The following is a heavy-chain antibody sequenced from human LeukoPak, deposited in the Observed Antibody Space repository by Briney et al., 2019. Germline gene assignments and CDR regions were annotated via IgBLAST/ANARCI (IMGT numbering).Heavy chain of an antibody. CDR2: LSSSSSTI. CDR1: GFTFSSYS. V-gene: IGHV3-48*01. D-gene: IGHD6-13*01. J-gene: IGHJ6*03. Sequence: GGSLRLSCAASGFTFSSYSMNWVRQAPGKGLEWVSYLSSSSSTIYYADSVKGRFTISRDNAKNSLYLQMNSLRAEDTAVYYCARDGYSSSWYSYYYYMDVWGKETTVTVSS. CDR3: ARDGYSSSWYSYYYYMDV.